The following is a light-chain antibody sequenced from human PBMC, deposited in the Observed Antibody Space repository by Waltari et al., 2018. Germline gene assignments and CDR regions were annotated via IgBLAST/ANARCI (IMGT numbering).Light chain of an antibody. CDR3: LLYYGGPWV. V-gene: IGLV7-43*01. Sequence: QTVVTQEPSLTVSPGGTVTLTCASSTGAVTSDYYPNWFQQKPGQAPRALIPSTSVRYCWTLTRVSGSLLGDKAALTLSGVQPEDEADYYCLLYYGGPWVFGGGTKVTVL. CDR1: TGAVTSDYY. J-gene: IGLJ3*02. CDR2: STS.